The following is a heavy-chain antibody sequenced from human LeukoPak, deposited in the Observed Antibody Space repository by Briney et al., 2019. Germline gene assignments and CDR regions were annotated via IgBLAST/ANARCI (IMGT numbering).Heavy chain of an antibody. CDR2: IYHSGST. J-gene: IGHJ4*02. CDR1: GYSISSGHY. CDR3: ARSDFWSGYYDY. D-gene: IGHD3-3*01. V-gene: IGHV4-38-2*01. Sequence: SETLSLTCAVSGYSISSGHYWGWIRQPPGKGLEWIGSIYHSGSTYYNPSLKSRVTISVDTSKNQFSLKLSSVTAADTAVYYCARSDFWSGYYDYWGQGTLVTVSS.